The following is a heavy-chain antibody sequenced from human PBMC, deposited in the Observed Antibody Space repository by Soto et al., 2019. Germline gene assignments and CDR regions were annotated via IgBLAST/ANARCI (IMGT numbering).Heavy chain of an antibody. CDR2: VDPEDGEV. D-gene: IGHD2-15*01. CDR1: GYSFTAIY. CDR3: ASQRTATGRLLRKGYSGRGV. Sequence: ASLKVSGKASGYSFTAIYIHWLRQALGKGLDWVGLVDPEDGEVKYAASFQGRVSIMADTPVDTPYMQLNSLRSDATADFNFASQRTATGRLLRKGYSGRGVWGLGNTV. V-gene: IGHV1-69-2*01. J-gene: IGHJ6*02.